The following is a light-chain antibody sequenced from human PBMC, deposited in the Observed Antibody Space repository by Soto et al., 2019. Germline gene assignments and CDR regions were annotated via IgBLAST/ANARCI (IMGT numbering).Light chain of an antibody. CDR3: QQYGTSPLT. CDR1: QSVRSSQSVSSY. Sequence: EIVLTQSPGTLSLSPGERATLSCRSSQSVRSSQSVSSYLAWYQQKPGQAPRLLIYGASSRATGIPDRFSGSGSGTDFTLTISRLEPEDFAVYYCQQYGTSPLTFGPGTKVGVK. V-gene: IGKV3-20*01. J-gene: IGKJ3*01. CDR2: GAS.